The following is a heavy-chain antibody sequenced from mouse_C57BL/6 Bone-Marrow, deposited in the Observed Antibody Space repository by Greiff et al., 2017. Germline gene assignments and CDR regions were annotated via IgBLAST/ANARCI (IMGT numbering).Heavy chain of an antibody. CDR3: ARHPYYGSSYGYFDV. CDR1: GFTFSSYG. J-gene: IGHJ1*03. Sequence: DVKLVESGGDLVKPGGSLKLSCAASGFTFSSYGMSWVRQTPDKRLEWVATISSGGSYTYYPDSVKGRFTISRDNAKNTLYLQMSSLKSEDTAMYYCARHPYYGSSYGYFDVGGTGTTVTVSS. V-gene: IGHV5-6*02. CDR2: ISSGGSYT. D-gene: IGHD1-1*01.